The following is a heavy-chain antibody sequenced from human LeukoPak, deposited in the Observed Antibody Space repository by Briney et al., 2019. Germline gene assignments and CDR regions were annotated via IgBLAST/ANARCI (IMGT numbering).Heavy chain of an antibody. D-gene: IGHD1-26*01. Sequence: GGSLRLSCAASGFTFRSYVISWVRQAPGKGLEWVSAISSGGSTYYADSVKGRFTISRDNSKNTLYLQMNSLRAEDTAVYYCAKATDYYYYYYMDVWGKGTTVTVSS. CDR2: ISSGGST. CDR1: GFTFRSYV. V-gene: IGHV3-23*01. CDR3: AKATDYYYYYYMDV. J-gene: IGHJ6*03.